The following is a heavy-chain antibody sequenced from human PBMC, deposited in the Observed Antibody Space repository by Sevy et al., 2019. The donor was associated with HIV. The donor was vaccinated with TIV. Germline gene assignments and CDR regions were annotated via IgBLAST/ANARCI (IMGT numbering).Heavy chain of an antibody. D-gene: IGHD2-21*02. CDR1: GYTFTSYA. J-gene: IGHJ3*02. CDR2: INTNTGNP. Sequence: ASVKVSCKASGYTFTSYAMNWVRQAPGQGLEWMGWINTNTGNPTYAQGFTGRFVFSLDTSVSTAYLQISSLKAEDTALYCCARVGGGDFHRAFDIWGQGTMVTVSS. V-gene: IGHV7-4-1*02. CDR3: ARVGGGDFHRAFDI.